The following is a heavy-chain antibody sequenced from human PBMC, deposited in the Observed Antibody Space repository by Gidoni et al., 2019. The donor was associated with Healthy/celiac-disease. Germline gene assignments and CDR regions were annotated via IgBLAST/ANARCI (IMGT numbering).Heavy chain of an antibody. D-gene: IGHD3-22*01. Sequence: EVQLVESGGGLVQPGGSLRLSCAASGVTFSSYDMHWVRQATGKGLEWVSAIGTAGDTYYPGSVKGRFTISRENAKNSLYLQMNSLRAGDTAVYYCARGYYYGSSGYSVDAFDIWGQGTMVTVSS. CDR3: ARGYYYGSSGYSVDAFDI. J-gene: IGHJ3*02. V-gene: IGHV3-13*01. CDR1: GVTFSSYD. CDR2: IGTAGDT.